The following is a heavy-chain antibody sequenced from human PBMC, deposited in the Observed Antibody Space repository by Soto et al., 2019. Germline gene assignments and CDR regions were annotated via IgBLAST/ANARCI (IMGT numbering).Heavy chain of an antibody. Sequence: PSETLSLTCAVSGDSISSSYYWGWLRQPPGKGLEWIGSIYHGGSTYYNPSLNSRVTLSIDMTNNHFSLILNSVTAADTAVYYCARVGPWVPYFYYCRRSAFVSCFHSCGQGTLVTVSS. CDR3: ARVGPWVPYFYYCRRSAFVSCFHS. V-gene: IGHV4-38-2*01. CDR1: GDSISSSYY. CDR2: IYHGGST. J-gene: IGHJ5*01. D-gene: IGHD2-15*01.